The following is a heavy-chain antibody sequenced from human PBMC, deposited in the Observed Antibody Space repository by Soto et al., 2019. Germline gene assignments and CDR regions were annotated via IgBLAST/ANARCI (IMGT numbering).Heavy chain of an antibody. V-gene: IGHV3-48*02. J-gene: IGHJ4*02. CDR1: GFTFSSYS. CDR2: ISSSSSTI. D-gene: IGHD3-22*01. CDR3: VRFDSSGYNYRSDD. Sequence: PGGSLRLSCAASGFTFSSYSMNWVRQAPGKGLEWVSYISSSSSTIYYADSVKGRFTISRDNAKNSLYLQMNSLRDEDTAVYYCVRFDSSGYNYRSDDWGQGTRVTVSS.